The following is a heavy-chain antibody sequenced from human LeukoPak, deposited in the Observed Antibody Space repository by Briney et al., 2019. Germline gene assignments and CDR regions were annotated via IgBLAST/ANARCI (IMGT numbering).Heavy chain of an antibody. CDR2: IYYSGST. V-gene: IGHV4-30-4*01. J-gene: IGHJ5*02. CDR1: GVSISSGDYY. Sequence: PSETLSVTCTVSGVSISSGDYYWSWIRRPPGKGLEWIGYIYYSGSTYYNPSLKSRVTISVDTSKNQLSLKLSPVTAADTAVYYCARPYYYDSRIDPWGQGTLVTVSS. D-gene: IGHD3-22*01. CDR3: ARPYYYDSRIDP.